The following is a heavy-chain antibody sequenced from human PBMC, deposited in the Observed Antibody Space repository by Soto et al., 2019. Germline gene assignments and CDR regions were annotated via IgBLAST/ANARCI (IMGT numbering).Heavy chain of an antibody. Sequence: TSETLSLTCTVSGGSISSSSYYWGWIRQPPGKGLEWIGSIYYSGSTYYNPSLKSRVTISVDTSKNQFSLKLSSVTAADTAVYYCARGGDYLDYWGQGTLVTVS. CDR2: IYYSGST. J-gene: IGHJ4*02. CDR1: GGSISSSSYY. V-gene: IGHV4-39*01. CDR3: ARGGDYLDY. D-gene: IGHD3-16*01.